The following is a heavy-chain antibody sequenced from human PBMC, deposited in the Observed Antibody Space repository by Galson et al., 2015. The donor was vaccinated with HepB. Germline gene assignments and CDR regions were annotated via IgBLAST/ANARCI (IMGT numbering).Heavy chain of an antibody. CDR2: VDGSVGST. CDR1: GFTFSNFA. V-gene: IGHV3-23*01. J-gene: IGHJ4*02. Sequence: SLRLSCAASGFTFSNFAMSWVRQAPGKGLEWVSSVDGSVGSTYSADSVKGRFTISRDDSKNTLYLQLNSLRAEDTAVYYCAKRSCTSGSCFFFYYWGQGTLVTVSS. D-gene: IGHD2-15*01. CDR3: AKRSCTSGSCFFFYY.